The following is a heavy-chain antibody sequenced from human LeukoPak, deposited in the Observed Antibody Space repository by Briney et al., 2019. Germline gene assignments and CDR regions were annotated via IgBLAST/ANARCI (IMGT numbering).Heavy chain of an antibody. Sequence: AGGSLRLSCAASGFTFSSYAMTCVRQAPGKGLEWVSAISGSGGSTYYADSVKGRFTISRDNSKNTLYLQMNSLRAEDTAVYYCYIPYYDTSAYKGYWGQGTLVTVSS. CDR2: ISGSGGST. D-gene: IGHD3-22*01. CDR1: GFTFSSYA. CDR3: YIPYYDTSAYKGY. V-gene: IGHV3-23*01. J-gene: IGHJ4*02.